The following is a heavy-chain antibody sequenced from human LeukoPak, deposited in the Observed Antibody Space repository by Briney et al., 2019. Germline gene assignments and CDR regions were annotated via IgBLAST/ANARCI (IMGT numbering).Heavy chain of an antibody. D-gene: IGHD6-6*01. Sequence: SVKVSCKASGGNFGNYVIHWVRQAPGQGLEWMGRITPFFGVANYAQAFQDRVTFTADKITNTAYMQISSLKSEDTAVHFCARDTNEEYSSSSDGLAVWGQGTTVTVSS. CDR2: ITPFFGVA. CDR3: ARDTNEEYSSSSDGLAV. J-gene: IGHJ6*02. V-gene: IGHV1-69*04. CDR1: GGNFGNYV.